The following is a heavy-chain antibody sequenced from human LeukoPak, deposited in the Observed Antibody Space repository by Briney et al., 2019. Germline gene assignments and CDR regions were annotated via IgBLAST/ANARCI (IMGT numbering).Heavy chain of an antibody. CDR1: GYTFTGYY. Sequence: ASVKVSCKASGYTFTGYYIHWVRQAPGQGLGWMGWINPNNGGTNYAQKFQGRVTMTRDTSISTAYMELSRLRSDDTAVYYCASYATGSYFYYYFGMDVWGQGTTVTASS. CDR2: INPNNGGT. V-gene: IGHV1-2*02. D-gene: IGHD3-16*01. CDR3: ASYATGSYFYYYFGMDV. J-gene: IGHJ6*02.